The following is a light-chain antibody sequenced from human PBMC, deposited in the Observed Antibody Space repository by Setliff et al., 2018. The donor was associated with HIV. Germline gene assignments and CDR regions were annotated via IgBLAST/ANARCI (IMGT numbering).Light chain of an antibody. Sequence: QSALTQPASVSGSPGQLITISCIGSSNDIGAFNHVSWYQQHPGRAPKHLIYGVTSRPSGVSNRFSGSKTANTASLTISGLQAEDEADYYCTSLTASTTWVFGGGTK. CDR3: TSLTASTTWV. CDR1: SNDIGAFNH. V-gene: IGLV2-14*01. J-gene: IGLJ3*02. CDR2: GVT.